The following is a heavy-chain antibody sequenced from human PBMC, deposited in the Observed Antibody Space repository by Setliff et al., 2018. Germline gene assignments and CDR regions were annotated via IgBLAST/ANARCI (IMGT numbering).Heavy chain of an antibody. CDR1: GFTFSNYG. CDR2: MYGVGAT. D-gene: IGHD4-17*01. Sequence: PGGSLRLSCVTSGFTFSNYGMTWVRQAPGKGLECVSGMYGVGATFYADSVKGRFTISRDISENTLYLQMNSLRPEDTAVYYCAKDRVPDGYWDFDYWGQGILVTVSS. CDR3: AKDRVPDGYWDFDY. V-gene: IGHV3-23*01. J-gene: IGHJ4*02.